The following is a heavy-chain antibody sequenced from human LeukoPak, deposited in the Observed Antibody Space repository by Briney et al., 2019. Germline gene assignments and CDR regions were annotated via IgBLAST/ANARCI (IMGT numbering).Heavy chain of an antibody. CDR2: IYHSGNI. CDR1: GGSISSGGYS. V-gene: IGHV4-30-2*01. Sequence: PSETLSLTCAVSGGSISSGGYSWSWIRQPPGKGLEWIGFIYHSGNIYYNPSLKSRVTISVDRSKNQFSLNLSSVTAADTAVYYCARVFQDAFDIWGQGTTVTVSS. J-gene: IGHJ3*02. CDR3: ARVFQDAFDI.